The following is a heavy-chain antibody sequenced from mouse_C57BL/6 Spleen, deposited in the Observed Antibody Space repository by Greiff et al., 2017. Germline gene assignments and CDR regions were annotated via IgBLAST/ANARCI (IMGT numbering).Heavy chain of an antibody. V-gene: IGHV1-82*01. D-gene: IGHD2-3*01. J-gene: IGHJ2*01. Sequence: VQLQQSGPELVKPGASVKISCKASGYAFSSSWMHWVKQRPGKGLEWIGRIYPGDGDTNYTGKFKGKATLTADKSSSTAYMQLTSLTSEDSAVYTCARRGIYDGYLDFWGKGTTLTVSS. CDR1: GYAFSSSW. CDR2: IYPGDGDT. CDR3: ARRGIYDGYLDF.